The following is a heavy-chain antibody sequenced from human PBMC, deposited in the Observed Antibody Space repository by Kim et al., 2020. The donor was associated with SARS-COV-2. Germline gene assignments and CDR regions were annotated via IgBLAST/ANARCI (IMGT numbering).Heavy chain of an antibody. Sequence: SETLSLTCTVSGGSINTYYWSWIRQPAGKGLEWIGRIYTSGSTNYNPSLKSRVTMSVDTSNNQFSLNLSSVTAADTAVYYCARAIGGSFIFERWGQGTLVTVSS. J-gene: IGHJ4*02. CDR3: ARAIGGSFIFER. D-gene: IGHD3-3*01. V-gene: IGHV4-4*07. CDR1: GGSINTYY. CDR2: IYTSGST.